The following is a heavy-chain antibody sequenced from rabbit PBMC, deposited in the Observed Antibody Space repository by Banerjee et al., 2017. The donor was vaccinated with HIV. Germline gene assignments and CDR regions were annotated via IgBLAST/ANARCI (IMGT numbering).Heavy chain of an antibody. J-gene: IGHJ4*01. D-gene: IGHD8-1*01. CDR2: IDPVFGIT. CDR3: ARDGAGGSYFDL. Sequence: QLEESAGGLVQPGGSLKLSCKASGFTLSRYYMNWVRQAPGKGLEWIGYIDPVFGITYYANWVNGRFSISRENAQNTVFLQMTSLTAADTATYFCARDGAGGSYFDLWGPGTLVTVS. V-gene: IGHV1S7*01. CDR1: GFTLSRYY.